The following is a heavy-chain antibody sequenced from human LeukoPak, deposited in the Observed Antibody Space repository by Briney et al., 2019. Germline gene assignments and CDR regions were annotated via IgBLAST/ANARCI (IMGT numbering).Heavy chain of an antibody. CDR2: INHSGST. V-gene: IGHV4-34*01. CDR1: GGSFSGYY. D-gene: IGHD2-15*01. J-gene: IGHJ3*02. Sequence: PSETLSLTCAVYGGSFSGYYWSWIRQPPGKGLEWIGEINHSGSTNYNPSLKSRVTISVDTSKNQFSLKLSSVTAADTAVYYCARERRPSGYCSGGSCPHDAFDIWGQGTMVTVSS. CDR3: ARERRPSGYCSGGSCPHDAFDI.